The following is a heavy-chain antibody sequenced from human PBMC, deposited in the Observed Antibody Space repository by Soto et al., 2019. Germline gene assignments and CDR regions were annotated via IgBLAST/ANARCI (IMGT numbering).Heavy chain of an antibody. CDR1: GFTFSSYS. Sequence: GGSLRLSCAASGFTFSSYSMNWVRQAPGKGLEWVSSISSSSSYIYYADSVKGRFTISRDNAKNSLYLQMNSLRAEDTAVYYCAAGLDYYYYMDVWGKGTTVTVSS. CDR3: AAGLDYYYYMDV. V-gene: IGHV3-21*01. J-gene: IGHJ6*03. CDR2: ISSSSSYI.